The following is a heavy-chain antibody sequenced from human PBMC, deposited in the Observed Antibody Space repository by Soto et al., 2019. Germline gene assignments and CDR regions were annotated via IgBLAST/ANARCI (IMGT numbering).Heavy chain of an antibody. CDR1: GFPFSGYS. CDR2: ISGSGRTT. D-gene: IGHD6-25*01. V-gene: IGHV3-48*02. CDR3: ARDAFEVAADC. Sequence: GGSLRLSCAAAGFPFSGYSMTWARQAPGKGLEWVSYISGSGRTTYYADSVRGRFTVSRDNDKSSLYLQMNSLRDEDTAVYYCARDAFEVAADCWGQGTLVTVSS. J-gene: IGHJ4*02.